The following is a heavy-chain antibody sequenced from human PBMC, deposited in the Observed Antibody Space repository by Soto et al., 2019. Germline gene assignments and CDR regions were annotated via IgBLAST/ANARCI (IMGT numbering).Heavy chain of an antibody. J-gene: IGHJ5*02. V-gene: IGHV4-39*01. CDR3: ASPKIAFYNWFDP. Sequence: QLQLQESGPGLVKPSETLSLTCTVSGGSISSSSYYWGWIRQPPGKGLEWIGRIYYSGSTYYNPSLKSRVTISVATSKNQFSLKLSSVTAADTAVYYCASPKIAFYNWFDPWGQGTLVTVSS. CDR1: GGSISSSSYY. D-gene: IGHD3-3*02. CDR2: IYYSGST.